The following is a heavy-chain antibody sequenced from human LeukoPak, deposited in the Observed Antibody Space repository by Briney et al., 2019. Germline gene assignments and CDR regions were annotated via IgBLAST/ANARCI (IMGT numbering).Heavy chain of an antibody. CDR3: ARDPENWNYRDRFDY. CDR1: GYTFTGYY. V-gene: IGHV1-2*02. D-gene: IGHD1-7*01. CDR2: INPNSGGT. J-gene: IGHJ4*02. Sequence: ASVKVSCKASGYTFTGYYMHWVRQAPGQGLEWMGWINPNSGGTNYAQKFQGRVTMTRDTSISTAYMELSGLRSDDTAVYYCARDPENWNYRDRFDYWGQGTLVTVSS.